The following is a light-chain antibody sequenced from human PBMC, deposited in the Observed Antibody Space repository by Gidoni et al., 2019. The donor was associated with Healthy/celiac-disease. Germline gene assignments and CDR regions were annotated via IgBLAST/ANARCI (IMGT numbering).Light chain of an antibody. Sequence: DIVMTQSTDSLAVSLGERATINCKSSQSVLYSSNNKNYLAWYQQKPGQPPKLLIYWASTRESGVPDRFSGSGSGTDFTLPISSLQAEDVAVYYCQQYYSTVTFGGGTKVEIK. CDR3: QQYYSTVT. CDR2: WAS. J-gene: IGKJ4*01. V-gene: IGKV4-1*01. CDR1: QSVLYSSNNKNY.